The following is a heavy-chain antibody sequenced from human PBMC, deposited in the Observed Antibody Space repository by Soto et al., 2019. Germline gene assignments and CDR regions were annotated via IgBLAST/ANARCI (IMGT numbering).Heavy chain of an antibody. D-gene: IGHD2-15*01. Sequence: HVQLVESGGGVVQPGGSLRLSCAASGFILSDFAMHWVRQAPGRGLEWVAVILKDGKSKYYADSVRGRFTISSDTSKDTIFLQLTSLRPDDSAVYYCAKTGCDGGSCFSWFDPWGQGTPVTVSS. V-gene: IGHV3-30*04. CDR2: ILKDGKSK. J-gene: IGHJ5*02. CDR3: AKTGCDGGSCFSWFDP. CDR1: GFILSDFA.